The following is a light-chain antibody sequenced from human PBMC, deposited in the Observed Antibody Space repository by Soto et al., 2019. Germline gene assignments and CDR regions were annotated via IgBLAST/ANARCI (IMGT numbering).Light chain of an antibody. Sequence: AIQMTQSPSSLSASVGDRVTITCRASKDISDDVGWYQQTPGKAPKLLISGASRLQSGVPSRFSGSGSGAQFTLTITSLRPEDSAIYYCLQNHNYPRTFGQGTKVDIK. CDR3: LQNHNYPRT. J-gene: IGKJ1*01. CDR1: KDISDD. V-gene: IGKV1-6*01. CDR2: GAS.